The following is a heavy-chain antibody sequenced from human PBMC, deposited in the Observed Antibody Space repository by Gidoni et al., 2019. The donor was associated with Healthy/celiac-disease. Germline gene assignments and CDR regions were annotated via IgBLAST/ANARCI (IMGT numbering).Heavy chain of an antibody. CDR2: SSGSGGST. J-gene: IGHJ4*02. Sequence: EVQRLKSGGGLVQPGGSLTLSCAAYGFAFSSYAMCWVRQAPGKGLEWVSASSGSGGSTYYADSVKGRFTISRDNSKYTLYLQMNSLRAEDTAVYYCAKDPVYDFWCGYYCDYWGQGTLVTVSS. CDR3: AKDPVYDFWCGYYCDY. V-gene: IGHV3-23*01. D-gene: IGHD3-3*01. CDR1: GFAFSSYA.